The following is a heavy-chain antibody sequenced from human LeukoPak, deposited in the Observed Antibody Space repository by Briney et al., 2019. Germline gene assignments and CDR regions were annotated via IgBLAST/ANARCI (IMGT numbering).Heavy chain of an antibody. CDR2: IGKDGSEK. V-gene: IGHV3-7*01. D-gene: IGHD4-17*01. J-gene: IGHJ6*03. CDR1: GFAFSTYW. Sequence: GGSLRLSCAASGFAFSTYWMIWVRRAPGKGLEWVASIGKDGSEKSYVDSVKGRFTISRDNARNSLYLQMSSLRVEDTAVYYCASGSYTTSMDVWGKGTTVTVSS. CDR3: ASGSYTTSMDV.